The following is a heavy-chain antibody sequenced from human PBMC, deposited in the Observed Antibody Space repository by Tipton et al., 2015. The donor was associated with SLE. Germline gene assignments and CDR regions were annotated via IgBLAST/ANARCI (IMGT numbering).Heavy chain of an antibody. CDR1: GGSFSGYY. V-gene: IGHV4-34*01. CDR3: ARHLATSDAFDI. CDR2: INHSGCT. Sequence: LRLSCAVYGGSFSGYYWSWIRQPPGKGLEWIGEINHSGCTNYNPSLKSRVNISVDTSKNQFSLKLSSVTAADTAVYYCARHLATSDAFDIWGQGTMVXVTS. J-gene: IGHJ3*02.